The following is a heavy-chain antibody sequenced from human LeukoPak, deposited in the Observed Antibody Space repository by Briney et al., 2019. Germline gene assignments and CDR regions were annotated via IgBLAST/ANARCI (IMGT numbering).Heavy chain of an antibody. Sequence: SETLSLTCTVSGYSISSGYYWGWIRQPPGKGLEWIGSIYHSGSTYYNPSLKSRVTISVDTSKNQFSLKLSSVTAADTAVYYCARELVVVPAATYYFDYWGQGTLVTVSS. J-gene: IGHJ4*02. CDR2: IYHSGST. CDR3: ARELVVVPAATYYFDY. CDR1: GYSISSGYY. D-gene: IGHD2-2*01. V-gene: IGHV4-38-2*02.